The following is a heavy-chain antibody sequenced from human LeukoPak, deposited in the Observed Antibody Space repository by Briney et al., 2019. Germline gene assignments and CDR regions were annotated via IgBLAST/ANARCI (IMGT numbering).Heavy chain of an antibody. V-gene: IGHV3-30*04. CDR1: GFTFSSYA. CDR3: AELGITMIGGV. CDR2: ISYDGSNK. D-gene: IGHD3-10*02. J-gene: IGHJ6*04. Sequence: GRSLRLSCAASGFTFSSYAMHWVRQAPGKGLEWVAVISYDGSNKYYADSVKSRFTISRDNSKNTPYLQMNSLRAEDTAVYYCAELGITMIGGVWGKGTTVTISS.